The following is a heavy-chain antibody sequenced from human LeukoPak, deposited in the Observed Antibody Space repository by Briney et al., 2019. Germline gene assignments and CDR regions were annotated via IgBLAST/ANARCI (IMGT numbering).Heavy chain of an antibody. CDR3: ARDSGDRTVDH. D-gene: IGHD3-10*01. J-gene: IGHJ4*02. CDR2: IKEDGSDK. CDR1: GFTFSSYW. Sequence: GSLRLSCAASGFTFSSYWMSWVRQAPGKGLEWVANIKEDGSDKYHVDSVWGRFTVPRDNAKNSLYLQMNSLRAEDTAVYYCARDSGDRTVDHWGQGTLVTVSS. V-gene: IGHV3-7*05.